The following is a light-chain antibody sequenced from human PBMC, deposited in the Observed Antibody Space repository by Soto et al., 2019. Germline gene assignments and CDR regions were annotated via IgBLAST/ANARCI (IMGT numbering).Light chain of an antibody. V-gene: IGKV3D-15*01. CDR1: QSVDSN. J-gene: IGKJ1*01. CDR2: GAS. CDR3: QQYNNWPPRT. Sequence: EIVMTQSPVTLSVSPGERATLSCRASQSVDSNLAWYQQKPGQAPRLLIYGASTRVTGIPARFSGSGSGTEFTLTISSLQSEDFAVYYCQQYNNWPPRTFGQGTKVEIK.